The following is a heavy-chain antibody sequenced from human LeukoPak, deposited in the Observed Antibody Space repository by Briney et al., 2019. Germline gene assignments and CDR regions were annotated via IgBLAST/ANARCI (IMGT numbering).Heavy chain of an antibody. CDR2: IYYSGST. CDR3: ARQAHYYGSGSYADY. CDR1: GGSISSSSYY. D-gene: IGHD3-10*01. J-gene: IGHJ4*02. V-gene: IGHV4-39*01. Sequence: PSETLSLTCTVSGGSISSSSYYWGWIRQPPGKGLEWIGSIYYSGSTYYNPSLKSRVTISVDTSENQFSLKLSSVTAADTAVYYCARQAHYYGSGSYADYWGQGTLVTVSS.